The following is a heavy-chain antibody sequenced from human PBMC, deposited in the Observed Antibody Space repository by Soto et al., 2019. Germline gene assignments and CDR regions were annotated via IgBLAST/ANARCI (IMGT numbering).Heavy chain of an antibody. V-gene: IGHV4-31*03. CDR1: GGSISSGGYY. CDR3: ARDRGGYKGDLDY. CDR2: IYYSGST. Sequence: PSETLFLTFTVSGGSISSGGYYWSWIRQHPGKGLEWIGYIYYSGSTYYNPSLKIRVTISVDTSKNQFSLKLSSVTAADTAVYYRARDRGGYKGDLDYWRQGTLVTVSS. J-gene: IGHJ4*02. D-gene: IGHD5-12*01.